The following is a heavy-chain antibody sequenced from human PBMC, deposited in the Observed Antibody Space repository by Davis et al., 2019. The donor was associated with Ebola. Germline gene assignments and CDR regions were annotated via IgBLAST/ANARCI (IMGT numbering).Heavy chain of an antibody. CDR1: GGSISSSSYY. J-gene: IGHJ4*02. V-gene: IGHV4-39*07. CDR2: IIQSGST. D-gene: IGHD3-3*01. Sequence: MPSETLSLTCTVSGGSISSSSYYWSWIRQPPGKGLEWIGEIIQSGSTNYNPSLKSRVTMSLDTSKNQFSLKLSSVTAADTAVYYCARDPAEIFGVVIIGYYFDYWGQGTLVTVSS. CDR3: ARDPAEIFGVVIIGYYFDY.